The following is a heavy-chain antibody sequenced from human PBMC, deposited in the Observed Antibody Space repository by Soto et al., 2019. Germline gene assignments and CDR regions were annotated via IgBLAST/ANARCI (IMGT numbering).Heavy chain of an antibody. CDR1: GYAFDVAW. CDR3: TTGRLDYYGNSYMDL. CDR2: IKSKPDGGTT. D-gene: IGHD3-22*01. Sequence: GGSLRLSCAVSGYAFDVAWMNWVRQAPGKGLEWVGHIKSKPDGGTTGYAAPVKGRFTISRDDSTSTLYLQMNSLRTEDTGVYYCTTGRLDYYGNSYMDLWGKGTTVTVS. V-gene: IGHV3-15*01. J-gene: IGHJ6*03.